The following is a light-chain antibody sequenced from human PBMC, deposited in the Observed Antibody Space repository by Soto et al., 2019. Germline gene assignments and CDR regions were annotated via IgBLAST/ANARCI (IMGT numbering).Light chain of an antibody. CDR3: QQRRNLV. V-gene: IGKV3D-20*02. CDR1: QTVRNNY. Sequence: EFVLAQSPGTLSLSPGERATLSRRASQTVRNNYLAWYQQKPGQAPRLLIYDASSRATGIPDRFSGGGSGTDFTLTISRLEPEDFAVYYCQQRRNLVFGPGTKVDIK. J-gene: IGKJ3*01. CDR2: DAS.